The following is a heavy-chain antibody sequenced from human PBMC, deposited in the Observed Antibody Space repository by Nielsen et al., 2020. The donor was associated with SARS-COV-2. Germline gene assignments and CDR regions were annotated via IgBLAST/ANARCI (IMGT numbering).Heavy chain of an antibody. CDR1: GFAFRTHS. Sequence: GESLKISCAASGFAFRTHSMNWLRQAPGKGLEWISYISSGGHSIYYADSVKGRFTISRDNAKNSLYLQMNSLRDEDTAVYYCVRGEFGDYRISVWGQGTLATVS. J-gene: IGHJ4*02. D-gene: IGHD2-21*02. CDR2: ISSGGHSI. CDR3: VRGEFGDYRISV. V-gene: IGHV3-48*02.